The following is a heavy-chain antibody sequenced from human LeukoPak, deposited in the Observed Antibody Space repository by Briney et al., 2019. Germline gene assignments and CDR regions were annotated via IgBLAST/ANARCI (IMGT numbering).Heavy chain of an antibody. J-gene: IGHJ3*02. CDR1: GDSISYHY. CDR3: ARVLFTEEDAFDT. CDR2: IYSSASA. Sequence: SETLSLTCTVSGDSISYHYWSWIRQPAGKGLEWIGRIYSSASANYNPTLKSRVTMSLDTSKNQFSLNLTSVTAADTAVYYCARVLFTEEDAFDTWGQGTMVTVSS. V-gene: IGHV4-4*07.